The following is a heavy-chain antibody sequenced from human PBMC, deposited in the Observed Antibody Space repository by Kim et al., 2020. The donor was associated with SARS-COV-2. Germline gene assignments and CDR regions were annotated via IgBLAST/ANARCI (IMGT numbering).Heavy chain of an antibody. CDR1: GFTFSSYG. CDR2: ISYDGSNK. Sequence: GGSLRLSCAASGFTFSSYGMHWVRQAPGKGLEWVAVISYDGSNKYYADSVKGRFTISRDNSKNTLYLQMNSLRAEDTAVYYCAKAWGYCSSTSCRNYYYYGMDVWGQGTTVTVSS. D-gene: IGHD2-2*01. CDR3: AKAWGYCSSTSCRNYYYYGMDV. V-gene: IGHV3-30*18. J-gene: IGHJ6*02.